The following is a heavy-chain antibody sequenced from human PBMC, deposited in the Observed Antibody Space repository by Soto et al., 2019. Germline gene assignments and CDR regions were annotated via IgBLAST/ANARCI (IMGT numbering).Heavy chain of an antibody. CDR1: GDVYASSY. D-gene: IGHD3-10*01. V-gene: IGHV1-46*03. Sequence: VLLSCEEYGDVYASSYIHWVRQAPGQGLEWMGWINPFDGSRMFAQSFQGRVTMTRDTSTSTVYMEVSSLRSEDTAVYYCSRVDPGETSPFDHWGQGTLVTVSS. J-gene: IGHJ4*02. CDR3: SRVDPGETSPFDH. CDR2: INPFDGSR.